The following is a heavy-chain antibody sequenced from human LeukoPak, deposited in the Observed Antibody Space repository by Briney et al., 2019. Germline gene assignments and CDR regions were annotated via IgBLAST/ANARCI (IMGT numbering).Heavy chain of an antibody. J-gene: IGHJ4*02. CDR2: IWYDGSNK. Sequence: PGGSLRLSCAASGSTFSSYGMHWVRQAPGKGLEWVAVIWYDGSNKYYADSVKGRFTISRDNSKNTLYLQMNSLRAEDTAVYYCARDRAGYSNYGLDFDYWGQGTLVTVSS. D-gene: IGHD4-11*01. CDR1: GSTFSSYG. CDR3: ARDRAGYSNYGLDFDY. V-gene: IGHV3-33*01.